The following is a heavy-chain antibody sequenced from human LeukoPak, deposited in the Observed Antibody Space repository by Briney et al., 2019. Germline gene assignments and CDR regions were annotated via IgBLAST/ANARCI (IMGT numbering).Heavy chain of an antibody. V-gene: IGHV3-23*01. CDR1: GFTFSSYA. D-gene: IGHD3-16*02. CDR2: ISGSGGST. J-gene: IGHJ4*02. CDR3: AKARNLIRLGELSSDY. Sequence: GGSLRLSCAASGFTFSSYAMSWVRQAPGKGLEWVSAISGSGGSTYYADSVKGRFTISRDNSKNTLYLQMNSLRAEDTAVYYCAKARNLIRLGELSSDYWGQGTLVTVSS.